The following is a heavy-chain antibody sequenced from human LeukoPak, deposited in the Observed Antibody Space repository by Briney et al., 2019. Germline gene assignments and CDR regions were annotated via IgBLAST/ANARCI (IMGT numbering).Heavy chain of an antibody. Sequence: GGSLRLSCAASGFTFSSYAMHWVRQAPGKGLVWVSRINSDGSSTSYADSVKGRFTISRDNAKNTLYLQMNSLRAEDTAVYYCAGSYDYSNYEDAFDIWGQGTMVTVSS. CDR1: GFTFSSYA. J-gene: IGHJ3*02. CDR2: INSDGSST. CDR3: AGSYDYSNYEDAFDI. D-gene: IGHD4-11*01. V-gene: IGHV3-74*01.